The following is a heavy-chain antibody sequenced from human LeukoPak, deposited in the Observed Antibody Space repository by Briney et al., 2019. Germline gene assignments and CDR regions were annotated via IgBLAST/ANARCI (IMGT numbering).Heavy chain of an antibody. CDR1: GFTVSSNY. D-gene: IGHD2-2*01. Sequence: GGSQRLSCEASGFTVSSNYMRWVRQAPGKGLEGVSVIYSGGSTYYSDSVKGRFTISRDNSKNTMYLQMNSLRAEDTAVYYCARGDSVGYCSSTSCRTDYFVYWGQGTLVTVSS. CDR3: ARGDSVGYCSSTSCRTDYFVY. CDR2: IYSGGST. J-gene: IGHJ4*02. V-gene: IGHV3-66*02.